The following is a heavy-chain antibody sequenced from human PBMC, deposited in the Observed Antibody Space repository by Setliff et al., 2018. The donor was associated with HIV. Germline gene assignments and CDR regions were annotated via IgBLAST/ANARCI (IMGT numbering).Heavy chain of an antibody. CDR3: AKEHWGSNWSGLGV. Sequence: GGSLRLSCAASGFTFHDFSMHWVRQAPGKGLEWVSLINKDGHHTLYADSVRGRFTISRDNRKDSLYLQMNSLCTEDTALYYCAKEHWGSNWSGLGVWGQGTTVTVSS. V-gene: IGHV3-43*01. J-gene: IGHJ6*02. CDR1: GFTFHDFS. CDR2: INKDGHHT. D-gene: IGHD6-13*01.